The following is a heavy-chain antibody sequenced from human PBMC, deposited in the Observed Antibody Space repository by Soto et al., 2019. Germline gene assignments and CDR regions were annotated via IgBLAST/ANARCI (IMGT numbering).Heavy chain of an antibody. V-gene: IGHV3-30*18. CDR1: GFPFSSYG. D-gene: IGHD3-10*01. CDR3: AKEHYCGSGSYSYYFDY. Sequence: PGGSLTLSCAAAGFPFSSYGMHWVRPAPGKGLEWVAVISYDGSNKYYADSVKGRFTISRDNSKNTLYLQMNSLRAEDTAVYYCAKEHYCGSGSYSYYFDYWGQGTLVTVSS. J-gene: IGHJ4*02. CDR2: ISYDGSNK.